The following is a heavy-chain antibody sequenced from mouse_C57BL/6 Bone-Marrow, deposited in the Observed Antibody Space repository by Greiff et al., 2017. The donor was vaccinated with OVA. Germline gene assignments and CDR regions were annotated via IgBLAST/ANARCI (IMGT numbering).Heavy chain of an antibody. Sequence: QVQLQQSGAELAKPGASVKLSCKASGYTFTSYWMHWVKQRPGQGLEWIGYINPSSGYTKYNQKFKDKATLTADKSSSTAYMQLSSLTYEDSAVYYCARVLQLRLWAMDYWGQGTSVTVSS. V-gene: IGHV1-7*01. J-gene: IGHJ4*01. D-gene: IGHD3-2*02. CDR3: ARVLQLRLWAMDY. CDR2: INPSSGYT. CDR1: GYTFTSYW.